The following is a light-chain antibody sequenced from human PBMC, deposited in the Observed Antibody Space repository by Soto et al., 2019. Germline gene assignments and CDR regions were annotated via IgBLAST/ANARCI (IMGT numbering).Light chain of an antibody. CDR2: EVF. Sequence: QSALTQPASVSGSPGQSITISCTGTISDVGGYNYVSWYQHHPGKAPNLLMYEVFNRPSGVSNRFSGSRSGNTASLTISGPQADDEADYYCTSYASTSTYVVFGGGTKLTVL. CDR1: ISDVGGYNY. J-gene: IGLJ2*01. V-gene: IGLV2-14*01. CDR3: TSYASTSTYVV.